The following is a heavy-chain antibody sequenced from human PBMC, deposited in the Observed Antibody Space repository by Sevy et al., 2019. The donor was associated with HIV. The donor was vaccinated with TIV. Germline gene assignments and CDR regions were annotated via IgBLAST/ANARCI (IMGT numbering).Heavy chain of an antibody. CDR1: GFTFSSYA. CDR2: ISGSGGNT. V-gene: IGHV3-23*01. CDR3: ARGSIAVAGPIDY. D-gene: IGHD6-19*01. Sequence: GGSLRLSCAASGFTFSSYAMNWVRQAPGKGLEWVSAISGSGGNTYYADSVKGRFTISRDNSKNTLYLQMNTLRAEDTAVYYCARGSIAVAGPIDYWGQGTLVTVSS. J-gene: IGHJ4*02.